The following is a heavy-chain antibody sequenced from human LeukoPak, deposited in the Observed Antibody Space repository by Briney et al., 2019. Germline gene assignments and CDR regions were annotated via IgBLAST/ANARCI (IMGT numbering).Heavy chain of an antibody. CDR2: IEHSGST. V-gene: IGHV4-34*01. D-gene: IGHD2-2*01. Sequence: PSETLSLTCAVFGGSFSGYFWSWIRQPPGKGLEWIGKIEHSGSTNYNPSLKSRVTISVDTSNNQFSLKLSSVTAADTALYYCAREEYCSSTSCIYFDQWGQGTLVTVSS. J-gene: IGHJ4*02. CDR1: GGSFSGYF. CDR3: AREEYCSSTSCIYFDQ.